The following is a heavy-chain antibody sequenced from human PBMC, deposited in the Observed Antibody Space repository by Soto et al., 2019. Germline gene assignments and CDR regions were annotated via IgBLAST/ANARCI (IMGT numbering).Heavy chain of an antibody. CDR3: ATDRGWYKFDP. D-gene: IGHD6-19*01. Sequence: GGSLRLSCAASGFSFSSYWMFWVRQAPGKGLEWVASIKQDGSEKYYVGSVKGRFTISRDNAKNSVYLQMNSLRAEDTAVYYWATDRGWYKFDPWGQGTLVTVSS. J-gene: IGHJ5*02. V-gene: IGHV3-7*01. CDR2: IKQDGSEK. CDR1: GFSFSSYW.